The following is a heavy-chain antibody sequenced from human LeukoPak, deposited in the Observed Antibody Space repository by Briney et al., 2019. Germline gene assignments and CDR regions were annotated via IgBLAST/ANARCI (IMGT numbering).Heavy chain of an antibody. D-gene: IGHD5-12*01. V-gene: IGHV3-23*01. CDR2: ISGSGGST. CDR1: GFTFSSYA. J-gene: IGHJ4*02. CDR3: APDPNKWLRNY. Sequence: GGSLRLSCAASGFTFSSYAMSWVRQAPGKGLEWVSAISGSGGSTYYADSVKGRFTISRDNSKNTLYLQMNSLRAEDTAVYYCAPDPNKWLRNYWGQGTLVTVSS.